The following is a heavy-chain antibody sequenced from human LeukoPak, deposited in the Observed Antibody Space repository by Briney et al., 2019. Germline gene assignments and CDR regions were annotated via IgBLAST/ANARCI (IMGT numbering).Heavy chain of an antibody. D-gene: IGHD1-14*01. CDR2: IYYSGST. CDR1: GGSISSGDYY. J-gene: IGHJ4*02. Sequence: SETLSLTCSVSGGSISSGDYYWSWIRQPPGKGLEWIGYIYYSGSTYYNPSLKSRVTISVDTSKNQFSLKLSSVTAADTAVYYCARWDNPYFDYWGQGTLVTVSS. CDR3: ARWDNPYFDY. V-gene: IGHV4-30-4*01.